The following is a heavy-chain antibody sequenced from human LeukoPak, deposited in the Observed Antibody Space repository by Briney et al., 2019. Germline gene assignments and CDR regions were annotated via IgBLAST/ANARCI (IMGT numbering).Heavy chain of an antibody. Sequence: GGSLRLSCAASGFTFSSYAMHWVRQAPGKGLEWVAVISHDGSNKYYADSVKGRFTISRDNSKNTLYLQMNSLRAEDTAVYYCARGIWFGELSRGRFDPWGQGTLVTVSS. CDR2: ISHDGSNK. V-gene: IGHV3-30-3*01. J-gene: IGHJ5*02. D-gene: IGHD3-10*01. CDR1: GFTFSSYA. CDR3: ARGIWFGELSRGRFDP.